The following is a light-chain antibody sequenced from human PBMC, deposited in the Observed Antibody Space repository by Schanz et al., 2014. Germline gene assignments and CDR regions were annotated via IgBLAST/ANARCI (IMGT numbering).Light chain of an antibody. V-gene: IGLV1-44*01. Sequence: QSVLTQPPSASGTSGQRVSISCSGSSSNIGSNTVSWYQQLPGRAPKLLIYSNNNRPSGVPDRFSGSKSGTSASLAISGLQSEDEAAFYCAAWDDSLNGGVFGGGTKLTVL. J-gene: IGLJ3*02. CDR3: AAWDDSLNGGV. CDR1: SSNIGSNT. CDR2: SNN.